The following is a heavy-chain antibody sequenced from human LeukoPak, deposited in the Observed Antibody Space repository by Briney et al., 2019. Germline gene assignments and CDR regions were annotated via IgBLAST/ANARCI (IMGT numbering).Heavy chain of an antibody. Sequence: SVKVSCKASGYTFTGYYMHWVRHAPGQGLEWMGLINPNSGGTNYAQKFQGRVTMTRDTSISTAYMELSRLRSDDTAVYYCARGGISVYDILTGYYHFDYWGQGTLVTVSS. D-gene: IGHD3-9*01. V-gene: IGHV1-2*02. J-gene: IGHJ4*02. CDR3: ARGGISVYDILTGYYHFDY. CDR1: GYTFTGYY. CDR2: INPNSGGT.